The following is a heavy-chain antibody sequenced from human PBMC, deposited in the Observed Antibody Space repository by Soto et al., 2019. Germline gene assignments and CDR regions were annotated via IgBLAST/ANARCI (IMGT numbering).Heavy chain of an antibody. D-gene: IGHD6-19*01. Sequence: ASVKVSCKASGYTFTSYYMHWVRQAPGQGLEWMGIINPSDGGTSYAQKFQGRVTMTKDTSTSTVYMELSSLRSEDTAVYYCARVAVGLDYWGQGTLVTVSS. CDR1: GYTFTSYY. CDR2: INPSDGGT. J-gene: IGHJ4*02. CDR3: ARVAVGLDY. V-gene: IGHV1-46*01.